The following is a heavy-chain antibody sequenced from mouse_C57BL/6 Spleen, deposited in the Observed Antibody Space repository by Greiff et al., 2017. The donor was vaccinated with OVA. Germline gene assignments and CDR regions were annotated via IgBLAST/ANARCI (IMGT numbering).Heavy chain of an antibody. V-gene: IGHV2-5*01. Sequence: QVQLQQSGPGLVQPSQSLSITCTVSGFSLTSYGVHWVRQSPGKGLEWLGVIWRGGSTDYTAAFMSNLSITKDNSKSQVFFKMNSLQADDTAIYYCATSFTTVVARGYAMDYWGQGTSVTVSS. CDR3: ATSFTTVVARGYAMDY. CDR1: GFSLTSYG. D-gene: IGHD1-1*01. J-gene: IGHJ4*01. CDR2: IWRGGST.